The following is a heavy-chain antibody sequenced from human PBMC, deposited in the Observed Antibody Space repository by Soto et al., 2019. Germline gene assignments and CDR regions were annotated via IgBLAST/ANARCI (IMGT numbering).Heavy chain of an antibody. J-gene: IGHJ4*01. D-gene: IGHD1-26*01. Sequence: GGSLRLSCAASGFTFSSYWMSWVRQAPGKGLEWVANIKQDGSEKYYVDSVKGRFTISRDNAKNSLYLQMNSLRAEDTAVYYCARDHIVGATNFDYWGQGTLVTVSS. CDR2: IKQDGSEK. V-gene: IGHV3-7*01. CDR1: GFTFSSYW. CDR3: ARDHIVGATNFDY.